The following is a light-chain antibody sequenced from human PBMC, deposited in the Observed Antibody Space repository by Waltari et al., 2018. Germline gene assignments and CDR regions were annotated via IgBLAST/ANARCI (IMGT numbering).Light chain of an antibody. CDR1: QSVRSY. J-gene: IGKJ5*01. CDR2: DVS. CDR3: QQRFNWPLT. Sequence: EIVLTQSPVTLSLSPGEIATLSCRASQSVRSYLAWYQQTPGQAPRLLIYDVSNRATGIPARFSGSGSETDFTLTISSLEPEDFAVYYCQQRFNWPLTFGQGTRLEIK. V-gene: IGKV3-11*01.